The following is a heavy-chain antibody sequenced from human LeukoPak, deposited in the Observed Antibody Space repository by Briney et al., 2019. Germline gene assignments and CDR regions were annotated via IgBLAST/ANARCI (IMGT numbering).Heavy chain of an antibody. V-gene: IGHV3-15*01. Sequence: GGSLRLSCAASRFTFSNAWMSWVRQAPGKGLEWVGRIKSKTDGGTTDYAAPVKGRFTISRDDSKNTLYLQMNSLKTEDTAVYYCTTDIPQYGEFDYWGQGTLVTVSS. J-gene: IGHJ4*02. D-gene: IGHD4-17*01. CDR2: IKSKTDGGTT. CDR1: RFTFSNAW. CDR3: TTDIPQYGEFDY.